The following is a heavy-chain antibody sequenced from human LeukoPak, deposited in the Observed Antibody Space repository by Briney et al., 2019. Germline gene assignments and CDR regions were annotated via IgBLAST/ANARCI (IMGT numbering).Heavy chain of an antibody. Sequence: PGGSLRLSCAASGFTFSSYWMHWVRQAPGKGLVWVSRINSDGSSTNYADSVKGRFTISRDNAKNTLYMQMNSLTAEDTAVYYCARERGSGSYGYYYNIDVWGKGTTVTVSS. J-gene: IGHJ6*03. CDR2: INSDGSST. V-gene: IGHV3-74*01. D-gene: IGHD3-10*01. CDR3: ARERGSGSYGYYYNIDV. CDR1: GFTFSSYW.